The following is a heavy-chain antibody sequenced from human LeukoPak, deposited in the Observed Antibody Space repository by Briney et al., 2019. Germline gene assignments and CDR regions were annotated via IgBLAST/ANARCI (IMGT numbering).Heavy chain of an antibody. Sequence: SETLSLTCTVSGGSISSSSYYWGWIRQPPGKGLEWIGSFYYSGSTCYNPSLKSRLTISVDTSQNQFSLKLSSVTAADTAIYYCARHTVGYCSSTSCYHGCYFDYWGQGILVTVSS. V-gene: IGHV4-39*01. J-gene: IGHJ4*02. D-gene: IGHD2-2*01. CDR2: FYYSGST. CDR1: GGSISSSSYY. CDR3: ARHTVGYCSSTSCYHGCYFDY.